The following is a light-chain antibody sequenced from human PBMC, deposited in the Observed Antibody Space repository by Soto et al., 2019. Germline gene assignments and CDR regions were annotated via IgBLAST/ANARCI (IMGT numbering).Light chain of an antibody. Sequence: DIQMTQSPSTLSASVGDRVTITCRASQSISNWLAWYQQRPGKAPKLLIYDASTLESWVPSRFSGSGSGTEFTLTISDLRPDDFATYYCQQYNTYSYTFGQGTKLELK. J-gene: IGKJ2*01. CDR2: DAS. CDR1: QSISNW. CDR3: QQYNTYSYT. V-gene: IGKV1-5*01.